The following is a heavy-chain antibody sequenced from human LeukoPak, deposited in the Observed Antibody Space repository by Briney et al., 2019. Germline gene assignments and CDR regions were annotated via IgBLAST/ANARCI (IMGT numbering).Heavy chain of an antibody. V-gene: IGHV3-72*01. J-gene: IGHJ6*03. CDR2: SRNKAESYIT. D-gene: IGHD3-3*01. CDR1: GFTFNDHY. CDR3: ARQPSIFWAVARSSMDV. Sequence: GGSLRLSCVGSGFTFNDHYIDWVRQAPGKGLEWVGRSRNKAESYITEYAASVKGRFAISRDYSKNPVYLQMNSLKIEWPAVIYRARQPSIFWAVARSSMDVWGKGTTVTASS.